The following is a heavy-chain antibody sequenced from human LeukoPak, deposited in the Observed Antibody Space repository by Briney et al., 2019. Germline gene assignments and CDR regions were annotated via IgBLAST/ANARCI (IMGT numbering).Heavy chain of an antibody. CDR3: AREYNSRATFDY. V-gene: IGHV3-21*05. D-gene: IGHD1-20*01. CDR2: IHSSGDYI. CDR1: ASGVAFTSHS. Sequence: GGSLRLSCAASASGVAFTSHSMNWVRQAPGKGLEWISYIHSSGDYIFYADSVKGRFTVSRDSARNSLYLQMNSLRAEDTAIYYCAREYNSRATFDYWGQGTLVTVSS. J-gene: IGHJ4*02.